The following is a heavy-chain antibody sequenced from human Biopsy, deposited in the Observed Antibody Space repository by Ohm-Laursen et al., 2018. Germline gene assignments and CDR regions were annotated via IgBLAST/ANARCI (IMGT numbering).Heavy chain of an antibody. D-gene: IGHD5-18*01. CDR3: AKAGRGYIDY. V-gene: IGHV3-74*01. CDR1: GFNSRVYP. Sequence: SLRLSCSASGFNSRVYPMTWVRQAPGKGLEWVSRFNSDGTDTTYADSVKGRFTISRDNAKNTLYLQMNSLRVEDTAVYYCAKAGRGYIDYWGQGTLVIVSS. CDR2: FNSDGTDT. J-gene: IGHJ4*02.